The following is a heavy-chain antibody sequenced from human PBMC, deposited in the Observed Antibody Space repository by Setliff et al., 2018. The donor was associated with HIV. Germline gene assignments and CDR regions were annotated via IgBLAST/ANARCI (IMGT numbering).Heavy chain of an antibody. D-gene: IGHD6-13*01. CDR2: INHSGST. CDR1: GGSISSTTY. Sequence: PSETLSLTCTVSGGSISSTTYWSWIRQPPGKGLEWIGEINHSGSTNYNPSLKSRVTISVDTSKNHFSLRLSSMTAADTAVYYCARGSSSWSTLYDYWGPGTLVTVSS. V-gene: IGHV4-4*02. CDR3: ARGSSSWSTLYDY. J-gene: IGHJ4*02.